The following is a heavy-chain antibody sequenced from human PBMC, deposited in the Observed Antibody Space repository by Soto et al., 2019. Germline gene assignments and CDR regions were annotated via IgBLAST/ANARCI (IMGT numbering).Heavy chain of an antibody. CDR1: GFSLTTGRVG. V-gene: IGHV2-5*01. CDR3: THRLVGAGQGY. D-gene: IGHD2-15*01. Sequence: QITLEETGPTLVKPTQTLTLTCTFSGFSLTTGRVGVGWIRQPPGKALEWLAVIHWNDDNHYSPSLKSRLTITKDTYKNQVVLTLTNMDPGDPATYYCTHRLVGAGQGYWGQGTLVTVSS. CDR2: IHWNDDN. J-gene: IGHJ4*02.